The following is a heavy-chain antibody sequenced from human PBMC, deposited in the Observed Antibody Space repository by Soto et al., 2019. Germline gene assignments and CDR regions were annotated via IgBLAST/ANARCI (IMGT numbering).Heavy chain of an antibody. J-gene: IGHJ5*02. D-gene: IGHD1-26*01. CDR2: INPNSGDT. V-gene: IGHV1-2*04. CDR3: GRDQHSGSSQGMTTPCSWFDP. CDR1: GYTFTGYY. Sequence: QVQLVQSGAEVKKPGASVKVSCKASGYTFTGYYMHWVRQAPGQGLEWMGWINPNSGDTNYAQKFQGWVTMTRETSTRTAYMELRRLRADDTAVYYCGRDQHSGSSQGMTTPCSWFDPWGQGTVVTVLS.